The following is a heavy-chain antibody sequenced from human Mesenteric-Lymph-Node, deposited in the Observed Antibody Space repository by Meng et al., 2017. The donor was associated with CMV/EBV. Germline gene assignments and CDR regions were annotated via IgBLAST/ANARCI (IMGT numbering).Heavy chain of an antibody. V-gene: IGHV2-5*02. CDR3: AHRRRYYGSGSLDWFDP. J-gene: IGHJ5*02. CDR2: IYWDDDK. CDR1: FSLSTSGVG. Sequence: FSLSTSGVGVGWIHQPPGKALEWLALIYWDDDKRYSPSLKSRLTITKDTSKNQVVLTMTNMDPVDTATYYCAHRRRYYGSGSLDWFDPWGQGTLVTVSS. D-gene: IGHD3-10*01.